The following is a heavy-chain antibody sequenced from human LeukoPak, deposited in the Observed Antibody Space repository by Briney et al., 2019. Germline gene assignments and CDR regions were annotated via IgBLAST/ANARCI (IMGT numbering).Heavy chain of an antibody. CDR1: GFTFSSYA. CDR2: ISCSGGST. J-gene: IGHJ4*02. V-gene: IGHV3-23*01. Sequence: GGSLRLSCAASGFTFSSYAMSWVRQAPGKGLEWVSAISCSGGSTYYADSVKGRFTISRDNSKNTLYLQMNSLRADDRAIYCCARGGYSSGYPYYYFDYWGQGTLVTVSS. CDR3: ARGGYSSGYPYYYFDY. D-gene: IGHD5-18*01.